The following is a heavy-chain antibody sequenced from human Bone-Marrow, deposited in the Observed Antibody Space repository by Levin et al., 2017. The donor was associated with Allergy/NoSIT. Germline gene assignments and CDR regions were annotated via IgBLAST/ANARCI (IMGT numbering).Heavy chain of an antibody. CDR3: ARDLGGGSSDYYYYYYMDV. Sequence: ASVKVSCKASGGTFSSYAISWVRQAPGQGLEWMGGIIPIFGTANYAQKFQGRVTITADKSTSTAYMELSSLRSEDTAVYYCARDLGGGSSDYYYYYYMDVWGKGTTVTVSS. D-gene: IGHD2-15*01. V-gene: IGHV1-69*06. J-gene: IGHJ6*03. CDR2: IIPIFGTA. CDR1: GGTFSSYA.